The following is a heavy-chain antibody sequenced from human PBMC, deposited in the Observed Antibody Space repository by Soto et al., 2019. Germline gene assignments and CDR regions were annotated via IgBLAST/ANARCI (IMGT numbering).Heavy chain of an antibody. CDR1: GGSISSGGYS. Sequence: NPSETLSLTCAVSGGSISSGGYSWSWIRQPPGKGLEWIGYIYHSGSTYYNPSLKSRVTISVDRSKNQFSLKLSSVTAADTAVYYCARIKNFSGYDSYYFDYWGQGTLVTVSS. D-gene: IGHD5-12*01. CDR2: IYHSGST. J-gene: IGHJ4*02. V-gene: IGHV4-30-2*01. CDR3: ARIKNFSGYDSYYFDY.